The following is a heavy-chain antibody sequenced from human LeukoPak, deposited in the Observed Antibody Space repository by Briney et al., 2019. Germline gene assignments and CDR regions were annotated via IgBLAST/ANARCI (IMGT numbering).Heavy chain of an antibody. CDR1: GGSISSSSYY. Sequence: SSETLSLTCTASGGSISSSSYYWGWIRQPPGKGLEWIGSIYYSGSTYYNPSLKSRVTISVDTSKNQFSLKLSSVTAADTAVYYCARVSWFPGTSYYYMDVWGKGTTVTVSS. V-gene: IGHV4-39*07. CDR2: IYYSGST. D-gene: IGHD1-1*01. J-gene: IGHJ6*03. CDR3: ARVSWFPGTSYYYMDV.